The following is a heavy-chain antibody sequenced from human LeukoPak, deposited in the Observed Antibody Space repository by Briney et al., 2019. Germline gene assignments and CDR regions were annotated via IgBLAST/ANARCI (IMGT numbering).Heavy chain of an antibody. V-gene: IGHV3-9*01. Sequence: GGSLRLSCEATGFVFYDYAMHWVRQVPGKGLEWVSGISWNSGDIAYADSVKGRFTISRDNAKNSLYLQMNSLKPEDTALYYCARAQSKEPDDSGSFYRHFDYWGRGTLVTVSS. CDR3: ARAQSKEPDDSGSFYRHFDY. CDR1: GFVFYDYA. CDR2: ISWNSGDI. J-gene: IGHJ4*02. D-gene: IGHD3-10*01.